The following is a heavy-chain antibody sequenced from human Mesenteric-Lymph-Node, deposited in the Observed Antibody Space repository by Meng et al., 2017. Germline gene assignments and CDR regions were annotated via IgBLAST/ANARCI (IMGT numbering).Heavy chain of an antibody. Sequence: SETLSLTCTVSGGSISSYYWSWIRQPPGKGLEWIGYIYYSGSTNYNPSLKSRVTISVDTSKNQFSLKLSSVTAADTAVYYCARVGYYYYYGMDVWGQGTTVTVSS. CDR2: IYYSGST. V-gene: IGHV4-59*01. CDR3: ARVGYYYYYGMDV. J-gene: IGHJ6*02. CDR1: GGSISSYY.